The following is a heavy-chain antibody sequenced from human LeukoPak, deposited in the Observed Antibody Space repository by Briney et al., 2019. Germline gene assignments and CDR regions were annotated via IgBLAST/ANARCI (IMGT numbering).Heavy chain of an antibody. D-gene: IGHD6-6*01. V-gene: IGHV1-2*02. CDR2: INPNSGGT. Sequence: ASVKVSCKASGYTFTGYYMHWVRQAPGQGLEWMGWINPNSGGTNYAQKFQGRVTMTRDTSISTAFMELSSLRSDDTAVYYCARTTSSSPADYSDYWGQGTLVTVSS. J-gene: IGHJ4*02. CDR1: GYTFTGYY. CDR3: ARTTSSSPADYSDY.